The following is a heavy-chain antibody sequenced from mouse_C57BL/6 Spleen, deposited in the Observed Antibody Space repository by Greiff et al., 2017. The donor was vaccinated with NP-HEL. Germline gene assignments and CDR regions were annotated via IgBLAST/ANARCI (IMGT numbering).Heavy chain of an antibody. J-gene: IGHJ3*01. Sequence: EVHLVESGGGLVKPGGSLKLSCAASGFTFSDYGMHWVRQAPEKGLEWVAYISSGSSTIYYADTVKGRFTISRDNAKNTLFLQMTSLRSEDTAMYYCARPGYYAWFAYWGQGTLVTVSA. CDR2: ISSGSSTI. V-gene: IGHV5-17*01. CDR3: ARPGYYAWFAY. D-gene: IGHD2-3*01. CDR1: GFTFSDYG.